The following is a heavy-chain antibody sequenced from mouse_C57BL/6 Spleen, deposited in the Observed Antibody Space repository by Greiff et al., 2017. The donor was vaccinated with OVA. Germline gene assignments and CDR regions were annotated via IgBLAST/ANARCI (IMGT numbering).Heavy chain of an antibody. Sequence: EVQLQQSGPELVKPGASVKISCKASGYTFTDYYMNWVQQSHGKSLEWIGDINPNNGGTSYNQKFKGKATLTVDKSSSTAYMDLRSLTSEDSAVYYCARLGYDYWGQGTTLTVSS. D-gene: IGHD3-1*01. V-gene: IGHV1-26*01. J-gene: IGHJ2*01. CDR3: ARLGYDY. CDR2: INPNNGGT. CDR1: GYTFTDYY.